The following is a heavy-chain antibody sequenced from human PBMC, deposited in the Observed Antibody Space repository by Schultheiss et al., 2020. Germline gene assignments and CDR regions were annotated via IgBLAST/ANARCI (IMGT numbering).Heavy chain of an antibody. V-gene: IGHV3-48*04. CDR3: ARDSRELLPYWYFDL. CDR1: GFTFSSYA. D-gene: IGHD1-26*01. J-gene: IGHJ2*01. CDR2: IGSDSDTV. Sequence: GGSLRLSCAASGFTFSSYAMHWVRQAASKGLEWVAYIGSDSDTVYYADSVKGRFTISRDNAKNSLYLQMNSLRAEDTAVYYCARDSRELLPYWYFDLWGRGTLVTVSS.